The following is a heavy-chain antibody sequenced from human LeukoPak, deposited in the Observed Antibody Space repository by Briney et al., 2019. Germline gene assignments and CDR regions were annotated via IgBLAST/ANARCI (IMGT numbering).Heavy chain of an antibody. V-gene: IGHV4-38-2*02. CDR3: AQLDGSGSYSWFDP. D-gene: IGHD3-10*01. CDR1: GYSISSGYY. J-gene: IGHJ5*02. CDR2: IYHSGST. Sequence: NPSETLSLTCTVSGYSISSGYYWGWIRQPPGKGLEWIGSIYHSGSTYYNPSLKSRVTISVDTSKNQFSLKLSSVTAADTAVYYCAQLDGSGSYSWFDPWGQGTLVTVSS.